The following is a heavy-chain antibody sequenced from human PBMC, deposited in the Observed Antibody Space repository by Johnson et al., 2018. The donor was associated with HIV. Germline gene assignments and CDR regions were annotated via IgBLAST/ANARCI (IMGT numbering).Heavy chain of an antibody. CDR1: GFTFSSYG. J-gene: IGHJ3*02. Sequence: QVQLVESGGGVVQPGGSLRLSCAGSGFTFSSYGMHWVRQAPGKGLEWVSFIRYDGSDKHYADSVKGRFTISRDNSKNTVYLQTNSLRAEDSAVYYCAKWKYCSNWGDVFDIWGQGTMVTVSS. CDR3: AKWKYCSNWGDVFDI. V-gene: IGHV3-30*02. D-gene: IGHD2-2*01. CDR2: IRYDGSDK.